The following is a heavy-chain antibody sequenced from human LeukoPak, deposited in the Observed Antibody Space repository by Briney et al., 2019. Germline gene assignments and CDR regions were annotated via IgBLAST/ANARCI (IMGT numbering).Heavy chain of an antibody. D-gene: IGHD3-3*01. CDR2: INQDGSEK. J-gene: IGHJ4*02. CDR1: GFTFSSYW. CDR3: ATQVTIFGVITDSYYFDY. V-gene: IGHV3-7*01. Sequence: GGSLRLSCAASGFTFSSYWMSWVRQAPGKGLEWVANINQDGSEKFYVDSVKGRFTISRDDAKNSLYLQMNSLRAEDTAVYYCATQVTIFGVITDSYYFDYWGQGTLVTVSS.